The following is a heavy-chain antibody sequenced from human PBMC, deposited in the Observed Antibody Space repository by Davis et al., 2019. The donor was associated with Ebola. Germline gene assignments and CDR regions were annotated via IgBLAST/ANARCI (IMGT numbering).Heavy chain of an antibody. J-gene: IGHJ6*02. Sequence: AASVKVSCKASGYTFTGYYMHWVRQAPGQGLEWMGWINPNSGGTNYAQKFQGWVTMTRDTSISTAYMELSRLRSDDTAMYYCARPGHGSSSGYYYGMDVWGQGTTVTVSS. CDR1: GYTFTGYY. CDR2: INPNSGGT. CDR3: ARPGHGSSSGYYYGMDV. V-gene: IGHV1-2*04. D-gene: IGHD6-6*01.